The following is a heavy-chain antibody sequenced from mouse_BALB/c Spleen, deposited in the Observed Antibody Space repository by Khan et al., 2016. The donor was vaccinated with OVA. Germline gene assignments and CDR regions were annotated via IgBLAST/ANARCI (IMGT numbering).Heavy chain of an antibody. J-gene: IGHJ2*01. Sequence: EVKLLESGPGLVKPSQSLSLTCTVTGYSITSGYGWNWIRQFPGNKLEWMGYISYSGSTNYNPSIKSRISITRDTSKNQFFLQLNSVTTEDTATYYCARTSSIKYWGQGTTLTVSS. CDR1: GYSITSGYG. V-gene: IGHV3-2*02. CDR3: ARTSSIKY. D-gene: IGHD2-10*02. CDR2: ISYSGST.